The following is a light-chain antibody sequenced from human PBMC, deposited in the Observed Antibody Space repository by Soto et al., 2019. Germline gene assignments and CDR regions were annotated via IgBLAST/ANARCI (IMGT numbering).Light chain of an antibody. CDR3: QQYNSNSFYS. V-gene: IGKV1-5*03. CDR2: KAS. J-gene: IGKJ2*01. CDR1: QSIDMW. Sequence: DIQLTQSPSTLSASVGDRVTITCRASQSIDMWLAWYQQKPGKAPKLLIYKASTLESGVPSRFSGSGSGTEFTLTISSLQPDDFATYYCQQYNSNSFYSFGQGTKLEI.